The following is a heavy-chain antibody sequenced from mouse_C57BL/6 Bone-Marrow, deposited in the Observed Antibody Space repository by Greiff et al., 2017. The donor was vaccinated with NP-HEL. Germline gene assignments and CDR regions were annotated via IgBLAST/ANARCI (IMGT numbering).Heavy chain of an antibody. CDR1: GYSITSGYY. Sequence: EVQLVESGPGLVKPSQSLSLTCSVTGYSITSGYYWNWIRQFPGNKLEWMGYISYDGSNNYNPSLKNRISITRDTSKNQFFLKLNSVTTEDTATYYCARGILRWGQGTLVTVSA. CDR2: ISYDGSN. V-gene: IGHV3-6*01. D-gene: IGHD1-1*01. J-gene: IGHJ3*02. CDR3: ARGILR.